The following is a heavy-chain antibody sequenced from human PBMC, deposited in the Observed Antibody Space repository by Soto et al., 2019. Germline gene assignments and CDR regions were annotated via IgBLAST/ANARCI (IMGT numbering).Heavy chain of an antibody. Sequence: PSETRSLTWTVSGGSISSYYWSWIRQPPGKGLEWIGYIYYNGSTKYNPSLRSRVTISRDTSKKQFSLTVSSVTAADTAVYYCARDRYSYGYWGQGTLVTVSS. D-gene: IGHD5-18*01. V-gene: IGHV4-59*01. CDR3: ARDRYSYGY. CDR2: IYYNGST. CDR1: GGSISSYY. J-gene: IGHJ4*02.